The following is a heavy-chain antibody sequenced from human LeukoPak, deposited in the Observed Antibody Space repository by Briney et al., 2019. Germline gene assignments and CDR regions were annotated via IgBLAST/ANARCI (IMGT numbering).Heavy chain of an antibody. D-gene: IGHD6-6*01. CDR1: GFTVSTTY. Sequence: GGSLRLSCAASGFTVSTTYMSWVRQPPGKGLEWVSVIHSGGSTYYADSVKGRFTISRDNSKNTLYLQMNSLRAEDTAMYYCARGSSTSVRPVWYFYYGMDVWGQGTMVTVSS. V-gene: IGHV3-53*01. CDR2: IHSGGST. CDR3: ARGSSTSVRPVWYFYYGMDV. J-gene: IGHJ6*02.